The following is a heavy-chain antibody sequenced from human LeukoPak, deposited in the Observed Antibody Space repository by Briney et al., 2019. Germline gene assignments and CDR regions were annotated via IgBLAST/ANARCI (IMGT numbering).Heavy chain of an antibody. D-gene: IGHD4-17*01. CDR1: GFTFTSYG. CDR2: ISGSGGST. CDR3: AKDSGLRSFDY. J-gene: IGHJ4*02. V-gene: IGHV3-23*01. Sequence: GGSLRLSCAASGFTFTSYGMSWVRQAPGKGLEWVSTISGSGGSTYYADSVKGRFTISRDNSKNTLYLQMNSLRAEDTAVYYCAKDSGLRSFDYWGQGTLVTVSS.